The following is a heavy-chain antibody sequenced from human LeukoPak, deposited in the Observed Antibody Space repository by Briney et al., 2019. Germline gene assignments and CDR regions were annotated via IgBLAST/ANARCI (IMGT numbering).Heavy chain of an antibody. Sequence: QAGGSLRLSCAASGFTFSSYSMNWVRQAPGKGLEWVSYISSSSSTIYYADSVKGRFTISRDNAKNSLYLQMNSLRAEDTAVYYCARDRMPSSYRGLDPWGQGTLVTVSS. CDR1: GFTFSSYS. CDR3: ARDRMPSSYRGLDP. V-gene: IGHV3-48*01. CDR2: ISSSSSTI. J-gene: IGHJ5*02. D-gene: IGHD3-10*01.